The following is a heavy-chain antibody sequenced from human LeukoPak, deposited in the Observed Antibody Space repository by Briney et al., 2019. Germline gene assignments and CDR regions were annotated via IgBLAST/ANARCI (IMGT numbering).Heavy chain of an antibody. CDR2: VSGSGTGT. J-gene: IGHJ4*02. CDR1: GFTFSSYA. D-gene: IGHD2-2*01. Sequence: GGSLRLSCAASGFTFSSYAMSWVRQAPGKGLEWVSVVSGSGTGTYYADSVKGRFSISRDNSKNTLYVQMNSLSPEDTAIYYCAKGPVVPVATYFFDYWGQGTMVIVSS. CDR3: AKGPVVPVATYFFDY. V-gene: IGHV3-23*01.